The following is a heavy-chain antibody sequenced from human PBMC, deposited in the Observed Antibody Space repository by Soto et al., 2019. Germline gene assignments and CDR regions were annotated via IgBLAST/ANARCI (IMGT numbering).Heavy chain of an antibody. CDR1: GDSIRSYY. D-gene: IGHD3-3*01. CDR3: AGEGALATFGVV. Sequence: SETLSLTCSVSGDSIRSYYWTWLRQPPGRGLEWIGHVYYGGTTNYTPSLQSRVTISLDTSKNQFSLRLTSMTAADTAVYYCAGEGALATFGVVWGQGTRVTVSS. J-gene: IGHJ4*02. V-gene: IGHV4-59*01. CDR2: VYYGGTT.